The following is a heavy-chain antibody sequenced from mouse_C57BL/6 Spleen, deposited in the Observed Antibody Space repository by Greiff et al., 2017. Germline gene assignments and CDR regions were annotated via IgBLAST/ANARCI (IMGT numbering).Heavy chain of an antibody. CDR2: IWRGGST. J-gene: IGHJ4*01. D-gene: IGHD1-1*01. CDR3: ANYYGSSKDAMDY. V-gene: IGHV2-5*01. Sequence: VKLMESGPGLVQPSQSLSITCTVSGFSLTSYGVHWVRQSPGKGLEWLGVIWRGGSTDYNAAFMSRLSITKDNSKSQVFFKMNSLQADDTAIYYCANYYGSSKDAMDYWGQGTSVTVSS. CDR1: GFSLTSYG.